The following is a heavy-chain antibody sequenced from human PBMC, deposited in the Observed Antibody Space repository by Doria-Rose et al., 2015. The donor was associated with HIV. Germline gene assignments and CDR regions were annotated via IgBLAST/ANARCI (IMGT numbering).Heavy chain of an antibody. J-gene: IGHJ4*02. CDR2: NFSDDER. CDR1: GVSLSSPGMG. V-gene: IGHV2-26*01. CDR3: ARIKSSRWYHKYYFDF. D-gene: IGHD6-13*01. Sequence: SGPVLVKPTETLTLTCTVSGVSLSSPGMGVSWIRQPPGQALEWLANNFSDDERYYKTFLKSRLTISRGTSKSQVVLTMTDMDPVDTATYYCARIKSSRWYHKYYFDFWGQGTLVIVSA.